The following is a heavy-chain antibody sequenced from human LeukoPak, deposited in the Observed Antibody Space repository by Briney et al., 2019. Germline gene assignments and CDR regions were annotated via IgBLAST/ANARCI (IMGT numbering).Heavy chain of an antibody. D-gene: IGHD3-22*01. V-gene: IGHV3-73*01. Sequence: GGSLRLSCAASGFTFSGSAMHWVRQASGKGLEWVGRIRSKANSYATAYAASVKGRFTISRDDSKNTAYLQMNSLKTEDTAVYYGTRPHYDSSGYYYAFDYWGQGTLVTVSS. CDR3: TRPHYDSSGYYYAFDY. J-gene: IGHJ4*02. CDR2: IRSKANSYAT. CDR1: GFTFSGSA.